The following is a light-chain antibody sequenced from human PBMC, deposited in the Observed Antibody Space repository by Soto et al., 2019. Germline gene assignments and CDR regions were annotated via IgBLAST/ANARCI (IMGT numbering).Light chain of an antibody. CDR1: QSVSSN. V-gene: IGKV3-15*01. Sequence: VMTKFTATLSVSPGEGATLSCRASQSVSSNLAWYQQKPGQAPRLLIYDASTRAIGIPARFSGSGSGTEFTLTISSLQSEDFAVYYCQQYKNWPLTFGGGTKVDIK. CDR3: QQYKNWPLT. J-gene: IGKJ4*01. CDR2: DAS.